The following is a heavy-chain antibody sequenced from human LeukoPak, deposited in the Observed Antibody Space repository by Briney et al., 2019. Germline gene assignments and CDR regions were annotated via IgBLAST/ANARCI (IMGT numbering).Heavy chain of an antibody. Sequence: TGGSLRLPCAASGFTFDDYTMHWVRQAPGKGLEWVSLISWDDDSTYYADSVKGRFTISRDNSKNSLYLQMNSLRTEDTALYYCAKGDGSSWYNFDYWGQGTLVTVSS. CDR2: ISWDDDST. D-gene: IGHD6-13*01. V-gene: IGHV3-43*01. CDR3: AKGDGSSWYNFDY. J-gene: IGHJ4*02. CDR1: GFTFDDYT.